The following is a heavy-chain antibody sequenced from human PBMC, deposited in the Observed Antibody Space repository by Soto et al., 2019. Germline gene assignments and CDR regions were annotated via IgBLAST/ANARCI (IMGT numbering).Heavy chain of an antibody. CDR2: IRQDGSVK. J-gene: IGHJ5*01. D-gene: IGHD3-10*01. CDR1: GFPFGDFA. V-gene: IGHV3-7*03. CDR3: ARDSYGSGSHDS. Sequence: GGSLRLSCTGSGFPFGDFAISWVRQAPGKGLEWVANIRQDGSVKYYVDSVKGRFTISRDNAKSSLYLQMNSLRAEDTALYYCARDSYGSGSHDSWGQGTLVTV.